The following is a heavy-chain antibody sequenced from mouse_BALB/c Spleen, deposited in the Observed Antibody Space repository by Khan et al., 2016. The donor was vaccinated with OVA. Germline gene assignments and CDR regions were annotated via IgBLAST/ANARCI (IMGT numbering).Heavy chain of an antibody. CDR3: RISTINA. J-gene: IGHJ2*01. CDR1: GYNIKDIY. CDR2: TDPANGNT. Sequence: EVKLVESGAELVKPAASLKLSCTASGYNIKDIYIHWVKQRPEKGLERIRRTDPANGNTKYDPKFQGKATITADTSSNTAYLQLSSLTSEDTAVYYCRISTINAWGQGTTLTVSS. V-gene: IGHV14-3*02.